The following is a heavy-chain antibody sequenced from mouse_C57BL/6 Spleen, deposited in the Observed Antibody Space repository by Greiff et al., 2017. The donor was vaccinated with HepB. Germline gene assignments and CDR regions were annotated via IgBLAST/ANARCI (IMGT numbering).Heavy chain of an antibody. CDR1: GYSITSGYD. D-gene: IGHD1-1*01. Sequence: VQLQQSGPGMVKPSQSLSLTCTVTGYSITSGYDWHWIRHFPGNKLEWMGYISYSGSTNYNPSLKSRISITHDTSKNHFFLKLNSVTTEDTATYYCARDHSYYGSFDYWGQGTTLTVSS. CDR2: ISYSGST. V-gene: IGHV3-1*01. J-gene: IGHJ2*01. CDR3: ARDHSYYGSFDY.